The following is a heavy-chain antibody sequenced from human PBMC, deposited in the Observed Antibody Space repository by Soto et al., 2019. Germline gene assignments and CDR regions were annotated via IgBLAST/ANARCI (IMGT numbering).Heavy chain of an antibody. Sequence: SQTLSLTCAISGDSVSSNSAAWNWIRQSPSRGLEWLGRTYYRSKWYNDYAVSVKSRITINPDTSKNQFSLQLNSVTPEDTAVYYCERVQIDIAAAGTGYYYRDVGGKGTTVTVSS. D-gene: IGHD6-13*01. CDR2: TYYRSKWYN. V-gene: IGHV6-1*01. J-gene: IGHJ6*03. CDR1: GDSVSSNSAA. CDR3: ERVQIDIAAAGTGYYYRDV.